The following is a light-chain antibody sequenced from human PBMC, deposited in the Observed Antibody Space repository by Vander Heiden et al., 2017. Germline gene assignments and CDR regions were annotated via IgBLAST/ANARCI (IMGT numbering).Light chain of an antibody. J-gene: IGKJ4*01. CDR2: WAS. Sequence: DIVMTQSPDSLAVYLGERATINCKYSQSVLYSSNNQNYLAWYQQKPGQPPKLLIYWASTRESGVPDRFSGSGSGTDFTLTISSLQAEDVAVYYCQQYYSTPLTFGGGTKVEIK. CDR3: QQYYSTPLT. V-gene: IGKV4-1*01. CDR1: QSVLYSSNNQNY.